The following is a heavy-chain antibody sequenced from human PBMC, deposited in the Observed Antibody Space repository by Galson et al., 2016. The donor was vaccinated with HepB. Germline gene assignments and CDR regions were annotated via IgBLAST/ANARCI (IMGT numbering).Heavy chain of an antibody. CDR1: GYTFINYG. Sequence: SVKVSCKASGYTFINYGITWMRQAPGQGLEWMGWISAYNGNTNYAQKYQGRVTLTRDTSTGTVYMELRSLRSDDTAVYYCAREGGTGDLYFDYWGQGTLVTDSS. CDR3: AREGGTGDLYFDY. CDR2: ISAYNGNT. J-gene: IGHJ4*02. V-gene: IGHV1-18*01. D-gene: IGHD7-27*01.